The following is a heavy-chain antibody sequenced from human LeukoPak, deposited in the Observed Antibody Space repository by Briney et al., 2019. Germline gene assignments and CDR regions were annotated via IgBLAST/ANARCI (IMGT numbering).Heavy chain of an antibody. CDR3: ASWSGSSVLDY. V-gene: IGHV3-21*01. CDR2: ITPGGSNM. Sequence: GGSLRLSCAASGFTFSTSNMNWVRQTPEKGLEWVSTITPGGSNMYYHDSVKGRFTISRDNARNLLFLQMNSLRAEDTAVYYCASWSGSSVLDYWGQGTLVTVSS. D-gene: IGHD3-3*01. CDR1: GFTFSTSN. J-gene: IGHJ4*02.